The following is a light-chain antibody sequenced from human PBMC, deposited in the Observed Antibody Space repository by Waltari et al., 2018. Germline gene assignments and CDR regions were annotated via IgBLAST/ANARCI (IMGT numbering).Light chain of an antibody. Sequence: EIVLTQSPATLSLSPGERATLSCRASQSVSSYLAWYQQKPGQAPRLLIYDASNRATVIPARCRGSGSGTDFTLTISSLEPEDFAVYYCQQRSNWPRTFGQGTKLEIK. V-gene: IGKV3-11*01. CDR3: QQRSNWPRT. CDR2: DAS. J-gene: IGKJ2*01. CDR1: QSVSSY.